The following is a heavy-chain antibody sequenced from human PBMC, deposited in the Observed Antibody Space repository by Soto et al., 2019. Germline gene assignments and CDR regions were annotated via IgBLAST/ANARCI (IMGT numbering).Heavy chain of an antibody. D-gene: IGHD3-10*01. V-gene: IGHV1-69*13. CDR3: ARDHYGSGSYGYYYYYGMDV. CDR1: GGTFSRYA. Sequence: SVKVSFKASGGTFSRYAISWVRQAPGQGLEWMGGIIPIFGTANYAQKFQGRVTITADESTSTAYMELSSLRSEDTAVYYCARDHYGSGSYGYYYYYGMDVWGQGTTVTVSS. J-gene: IGHJ6*02. CDR2: IIPIFGTA.